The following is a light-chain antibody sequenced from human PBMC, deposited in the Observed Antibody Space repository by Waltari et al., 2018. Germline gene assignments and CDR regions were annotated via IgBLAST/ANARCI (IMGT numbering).Light chain of an antibody. Sequence: QSALTQPAPVSGSPGQSIPISCTGTSSDVGGYNYASWYQQHPGKAPKLMMYEVSNRPSGVSNRFSGSKSGNTASLTISGLQAEDEADYYCSSYTSSSTPVVFGGGTKLTVL. CDR1: SSDVGGYNY. J-gene: IGLJ2*01. CDR2: EVS. V-gene: IGLV2-14*01. CDR3: SSYTSSSTPVV.